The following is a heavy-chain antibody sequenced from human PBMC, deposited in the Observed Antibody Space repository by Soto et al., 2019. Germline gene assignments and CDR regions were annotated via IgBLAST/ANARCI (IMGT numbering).Heavy chain of an antibody. CDR3: AREYSSSRYFDY. Sequence: EVQLVESGGGLVQPGGSLRLSCAASGFTFSSYWMHWVRQAPGKGLVWVSRINSDGSSTSYADSVKGRFTISRDNAKNTVYLQMTRLRAEDTAVYYCAREYSSSRYFDYWGQGTLVTVSS. J-gene: IGHJ4*02. CDR1: GFTFSSYW. CDR2: INSDGSST. V-gene: IGHV3-74*01. D-gene: IGHD6-13*01.